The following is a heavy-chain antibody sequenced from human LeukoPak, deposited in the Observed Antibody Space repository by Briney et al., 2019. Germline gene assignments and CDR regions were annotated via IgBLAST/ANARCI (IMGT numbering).Heavy chain of an antibody. CDR1: GFTFSAAG. CDR2: IRHDASNE. V-gene: IGHV3-30*02. J-gene: IGHJ4*02. CDR3: ARALWFGETFPAY. Sequence: PGGSLRLSCAASGFTFSAAGMHWVHQAPGKGLEWVSFIRHDASNEYYADSVKGRFTISRDNSKNTLHLQMNSLRADDTAVYYCARALWFGETFPAYWGQGTLVTVSS. D-gene: IGHD3-10*01.